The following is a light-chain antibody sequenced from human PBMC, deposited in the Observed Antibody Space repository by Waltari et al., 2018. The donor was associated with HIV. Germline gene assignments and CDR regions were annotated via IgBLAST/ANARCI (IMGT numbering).Light chain of an antibody. V-gene: IGKV1-39*01. CDR1: QTISSY. Sequence: DIQIPQSPSPLSASVGHRGHITCRATQTISSYLNWYQQKPGKAPKLLIYAASSLQSGVPSRFSGSGSGTDFTLTISSLQPEDFATYYCQQSFSSPRYTFGQGTKLEIK. CDR3: QQSFSSPRYT. J-gene: IGKJ2*01. CDR2: AAS.